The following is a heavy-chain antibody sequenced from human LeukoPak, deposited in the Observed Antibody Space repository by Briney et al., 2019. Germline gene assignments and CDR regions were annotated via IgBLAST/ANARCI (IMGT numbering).Heavy chain of an antibody. CDR2: IKQDGSKK. J-gene: IGHJ4*02. D-gene: IGHD5-24*01. Sequence: GGSLRLSCVASGFPFSSYWMTWVRQAPGKGLEWVANIKQDGSKKSYVDSVKGRFTISRDNAENSLYLQMNSLRAEATAIYYCTRVGYIDEGIDYWGQGTLVTVSS. CDR1: GFPFSSYW. V-gene: IGHV3-7*04. CDR3: TRVGYIDEGIDY.